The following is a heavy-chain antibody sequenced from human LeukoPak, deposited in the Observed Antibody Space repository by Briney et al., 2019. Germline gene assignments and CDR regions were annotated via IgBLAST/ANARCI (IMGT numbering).Heavy chain of an antibody. CDR3: ARGYNWNGADAFDI. CDR2: ISYDGSNK. Sequence: GGSLRFSCAASGFTFSSYAMHWVRQAPGKGLEWVAVISYDGSNKYYADSVKGRFTISRDNSKNTLYLQMNSLRAEDTAVYYCARGYNWNGADAFDIWGQGTMVTVSS. J-gene: IGHJ3*02. CDR1: GFTFSSYA. V-gene: IGHV3-30*04. D-gene: IGHD1-20*01.